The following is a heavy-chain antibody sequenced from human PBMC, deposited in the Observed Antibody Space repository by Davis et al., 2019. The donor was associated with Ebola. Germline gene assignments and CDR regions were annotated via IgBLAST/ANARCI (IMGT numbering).Heavy chain of an antibody. CDR1: GYTFTGYY. CDR2: INPKSGGT. CDR3: ARAAGIYLDDDPYYYYMDV. Sequence: ASVKVSCKASGYTFTGYYIHWVRQAPGQGLEWMGWINPKSGGTYSAQKFQGRVTMTRDTSISTAYLEVSRLRSDDTAVYHCARAAGIYLDDDPYYYYMDVWGKGTTVTVSS. J-gene: IGHJ6*03. D-gene: IGHD3-10*01. V-gene: IGHV1-2*02.